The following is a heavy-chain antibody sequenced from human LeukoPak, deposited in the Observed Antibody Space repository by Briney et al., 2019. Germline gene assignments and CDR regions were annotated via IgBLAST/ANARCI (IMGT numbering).Heavy chain of an antibody. V-gene: IGHV3-7*01. J-gene: IGHJ3*01. Sequence: GGSLRLSCAASGFTFSNYWMDWVRQVPGKGPEWVANIKQDGIEKYFLGSAEGRFAISRDNAKNLLYLQMTSLRVEDTAVYYCAREGMVRGVPDAFDLWGQGTMVTVSS. D-gene: IGHD3-10*01. CDR1: GFTFSNYW. CDR2: IKQDGIEK. CDR3: AREGMVRGVPDAFDL.